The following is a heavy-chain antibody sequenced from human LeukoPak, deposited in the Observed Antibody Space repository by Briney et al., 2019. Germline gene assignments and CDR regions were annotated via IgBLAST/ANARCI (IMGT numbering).Heavy chain of an antibody. Sequence: SETLSLTCTVSGGPISSSTYYWGWIRQPPGKGLEWIGTTYYSGSTYYNPSLKSRVTISVDTSKNQFSLKLSSVTAADTAVYYCARITMVRGVIITGTTGSYYFDYWGQGTLVTVSS. CDR1: GGPISSSTYY. V-gene: IGHV4-39*01. D-gene: IGHD3-10*01. CDR2: TYYSGST. CDR3: ARITMVRGVIITGTTGSYYFDY. J-gene: IGHJ4*02.